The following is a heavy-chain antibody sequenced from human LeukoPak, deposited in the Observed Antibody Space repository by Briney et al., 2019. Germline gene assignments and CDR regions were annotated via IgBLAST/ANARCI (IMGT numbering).Heavy chain of an antibody. CDR3: ARDDIDIVGAKDYYYYMDV. Sequence: PSETLSLTCTVSGGSISSYYWSWIRQPPGKGLEWIGYIYYSGSTNYNPSLKSRVTISVDTSKNQFSLKLSSVTAADTAVYYCARDDIDIVGAKDYYYYMDVWGKGTTVTVSS. J-gene: IGHJ6*03. CDR1: GGSISSYY. V-gene: IGHV4-59*01. CDR2: IYYSGST. D-gene: IGHD1-26*01.